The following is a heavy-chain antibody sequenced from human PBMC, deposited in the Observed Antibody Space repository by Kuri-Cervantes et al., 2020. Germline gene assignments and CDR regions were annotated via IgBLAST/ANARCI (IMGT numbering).Heavy chain of an antibody. D-gene: IGHD1-7*01. Sequence: ASVKVSCKASGYTFTDYYIHWVRQAPGQGLEWMGWISPYSGDTYYAQDFQGRVAMTRDTSINTAYMDVSRLKYVDTAVYYCARDRITGTTFHYYYYYGMDVWGQGTTVTVSS. V-gene: IGHV1-2*02. CDR2: ISPYSGDT. CDR3: ARDRITGTTFHYYYYYGMDV. J-gene: IGHJ6*02. CDR1: GYTFTDYY.